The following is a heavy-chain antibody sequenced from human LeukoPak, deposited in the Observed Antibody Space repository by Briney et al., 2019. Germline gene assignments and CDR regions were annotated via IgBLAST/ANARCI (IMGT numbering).Heavy chain of an antibody. J-gene: IGHJ4*02. V-gene: IGHV4-59*01. CDR1: GGSISGYY. Sequence: KPSETLSLTCSVSGGSISGYYWNWIRQSPGKRLEWIAYIYYSGNTNYNPSLNSRVNISVDPSKSQFSLKLSSVTAADTAVYYCARVAYFYGSGSYCFDYWGQGTLVTVRS. CDR2: IYYSGNT. CDR3: ARVAYFYGSGSYCFDY. D-gene: IGHD3-10*01.